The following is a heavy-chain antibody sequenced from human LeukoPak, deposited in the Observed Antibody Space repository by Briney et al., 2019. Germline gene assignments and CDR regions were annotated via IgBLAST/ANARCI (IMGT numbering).Heavy chain of an antibody. J-gene: IGHJ4*02. CDR1: GFTFSDYY. CDR3: ARAPAGYSVDY. V-gene: IGHV3-11*06. Sequence: PGGSLRLYCAASGFTFSDYYMSWIRQAPGKGLEWVSYISSSSSYTNYADSVKGRFTISRDNAKNSLYLQMNSLRAEDTAVYYCARAPAGYSVDYWGQGTLVTVSS. CDR2: ISSSSSYT. D-gene: IGHD6-13*01.